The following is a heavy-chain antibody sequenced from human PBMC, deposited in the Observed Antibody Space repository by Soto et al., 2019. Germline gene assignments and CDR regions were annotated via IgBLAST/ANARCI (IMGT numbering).Heavy chain of an antibody. CDR1: GFSFSNAW. V-gene: IGHV3-15*07. D-gene: IGHD2-15*01. J-gene: IGHJ6*02. CDR2: IKRKIDGEAT. CDR3: TTGSVDGV. Sequence: EVQLVESGGGLVKPGGSLRLSCAASGFSFSNAWMNWVRQAPGKGLEWVGRIKRKIDGEATDYAAPVKGRFTVSRDDSKSALYLHMNSLKGDDTAVYYCTTGSVDGVWGQGTTVTVSS.